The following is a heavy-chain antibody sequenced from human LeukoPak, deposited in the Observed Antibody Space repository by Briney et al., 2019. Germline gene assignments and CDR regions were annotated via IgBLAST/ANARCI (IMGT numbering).Heavy chain of an antibody. CDR2: INSDGSRT. V-gene: IGHV3-74*01. CDR3: GRGVPVTPGIDY. J-gene: IGHJ4*02. D-gene: IGHD2-2*01. Sequence: PGGCLRLSCAASGVTFSIYWMHWVRHAPGKGLGWVSRINSDGSRTSYADSVKGRFTISRDNAKNTLYLQMSSLKVEDTAVYYCGRGVPVTPGIDYWGQGTLVTVSS. CDR1: GVTFSIYW.